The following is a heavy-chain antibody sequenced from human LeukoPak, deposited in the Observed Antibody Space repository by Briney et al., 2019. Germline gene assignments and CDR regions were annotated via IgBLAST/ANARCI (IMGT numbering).Heavy chain of an antibody. Sequence: PSETLSLTCAVYGGSFSGYYWSWIRQPPGKGLEWIGYIYYSGSTYYNPSLKSRVTISVDTSKNQFSLKLSSVTAADTAVYYCARVGYYYDSSGLSYYGMDVWGQGTTVTVSS. D-gene: IGHD3-22*01. CDR3: ARVGYYYDSSGLSYYGMDV. J-gene: IGHJ6*02. CDR2: IYYSGST. CDR1: GGSFSGYY. V-gene: IGHV4-30-4*01.